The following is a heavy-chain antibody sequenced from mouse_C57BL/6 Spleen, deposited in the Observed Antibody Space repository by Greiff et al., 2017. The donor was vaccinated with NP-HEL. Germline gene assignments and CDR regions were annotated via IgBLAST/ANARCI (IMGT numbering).Heavy chain of an antibody. D-gene: IGHD4-1*01. CDR3: ARDKNWDYFDY. CDR1: GFTFTAYY. J-gene: IGHJ2*01. CDR2: IRNKANGYTT. V-gene: IGHV7-3*01. Sequence: EVQGVESGGGLVQPGGSLSLSCAASGFTFTAYYMSWVRQPPGKALEWLGFIRNKANGYTTEYSASVKGRFTISRDNSQSILDLQMNDLRAEDSATYYCARDKNWDYFDYWGQGTTLTVSS.